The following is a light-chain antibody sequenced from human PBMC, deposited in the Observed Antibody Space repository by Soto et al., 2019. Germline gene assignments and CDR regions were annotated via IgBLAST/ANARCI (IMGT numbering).Light chain of an antibody. Sequence: QSALTQPASVSGSPGQSITISCTGTSSDVGGYNYVSWYQQHPGKAPKLMIYDVSNRPSGVSNRFSGSKSGNTASLTISGLQAEDEADYYCRSYTSSSTLGYVFGTGTQLTVL. CDR1: SSDVGGYNY. CDR2: DVS. J-gene: IGLJ1*01. CDR3: RSYTSSSTLGYV. V-gene: IGLV2-14*01.